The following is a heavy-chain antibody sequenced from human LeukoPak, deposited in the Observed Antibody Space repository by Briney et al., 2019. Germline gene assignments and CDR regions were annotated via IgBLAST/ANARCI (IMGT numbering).Heavy chain of an antibody. Sequence: PGRSLRLSCAASQFSISYDWMHWVRQAPGEGLEWVASIKEDGRDIHYLDSVKGRFSISRDNANNSLYLEMNTLRAEDTAVYYCGRGSGWFFGLWGQGSLVTVSS. J-gene: IGHJ4*02. V-gene: IGHV3-7*01. D-gene: IGHD6-19*01. CDR3: GRGSGWFFGL. CDR2: IKEDGRDI. CDR1: QFSISYDW.